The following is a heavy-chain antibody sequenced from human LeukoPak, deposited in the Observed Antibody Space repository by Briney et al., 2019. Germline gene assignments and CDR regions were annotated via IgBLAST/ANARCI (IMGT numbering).Heavy chain of an antibody. CDR2: ISSSSSYI. J-gene: IGHJ4*02. CDR1: GFTFSSYS. CDR3: AKTQGIVVVVAATGPFDY. V-gene: IGHV3-21*04. D-gene: IGHD2-15*01. Sequence: GGSLRLSCAASGFTFSSYSMNWVRQAPGKGLEWVSSISSSSSYIYYADSVKGRFTISRDNSRNTLYLQMNSLRAEDTAVYYCAKTQGIVVVVAATGPFDYWGQGTLVTVSS.